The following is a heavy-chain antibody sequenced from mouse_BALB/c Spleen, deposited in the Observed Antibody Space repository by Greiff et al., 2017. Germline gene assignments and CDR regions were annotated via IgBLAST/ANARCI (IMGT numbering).Heavy chain of an antibody. J-gene: IGHJ4*01. Sequence: EVMLVESGGGLVQPGGSRKLSCAASGFTFSSFGMHWVRQAPEKGLEWVAYISSGSSTIYYADTVKGRFTISRDNPKNTLFLQMTSLRSEDTAMYYCARWGGTHYYAMDYWGQGTSVTVSS. CDR3: ARWGGTHYYAMDY. V-gene: IGHV5-17*02. CDR1: GFTFSSFG. CDR2: ISSGSSTI. D-gene: IGHD1-1*02.